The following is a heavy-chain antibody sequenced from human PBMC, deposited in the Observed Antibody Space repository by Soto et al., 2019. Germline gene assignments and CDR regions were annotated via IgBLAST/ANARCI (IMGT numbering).Heavy chain of an antibody. CDR3: ARHDLVRGVIINNWLDP. Sequence: SETLSLTCTVSGGSISSSSYYWGWIRQPPGKGLEWIGSTYYSGSTYYNPSLKSRVTISVDTSKNQFSLKLSSVTAADTAVYYCARHDLVRGVIINNWLDPCGQGTLVTVSS. D-gene: IGHD3-10*01. J-gene: IGHJ5*02. CDR2: TYYSGST. V-gene: IGHV4-39*01. CDR1: GGSISSSSYY.